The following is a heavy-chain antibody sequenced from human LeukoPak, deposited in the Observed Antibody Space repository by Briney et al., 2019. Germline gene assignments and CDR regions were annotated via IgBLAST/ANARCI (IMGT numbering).Heavy chain of an antibody. D-gene: IGHD3/OR15-3a*01. J-gene: IGHJ5*02. Sequence: PGGSLRLSCAASGFTFSSYAMSWVRQAPGKGLEWVSAISGSGGSTYYADSVKGRFTISRDNSKNTVSLQMNSLRAEDTALYYCARDRDWGAFDAWGQGTLVTVSS. CDR3: ARDRDWGAFDA. CDR1: GFTFSSYA. CDR2: ISGSGGST. V-gene: IGHV3-23*01.